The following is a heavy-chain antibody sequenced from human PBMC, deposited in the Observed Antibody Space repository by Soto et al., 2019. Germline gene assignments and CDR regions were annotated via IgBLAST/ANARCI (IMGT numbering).Heavy chain of an antibody. CDR2: INAGNGNT. J-gene: IGHJ4*02. CDR1: GYTFTAYN. CDR3: ARDKGGYSSSWYYFDY. V-gene: IGHV1-3*01. D-gene: IGHD6-13*01. Sequence: ASVKVSCKAFGYTFTAYNIHWLRQAPGQGLEWMGWINAGNGNTRSSRKFQGRVTMTRDTSTSTVYMELSSLRSEDTAVYYCARDKGGYSSSWYYFDYWGQGTLVTVSS.